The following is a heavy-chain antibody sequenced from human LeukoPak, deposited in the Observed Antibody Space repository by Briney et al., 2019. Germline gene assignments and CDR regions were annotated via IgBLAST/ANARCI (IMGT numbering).Heavy chain of an antibody. CDR3: ARAHPSDY. CDR2: ISSSGGTK. Sequence: TGGSLRLSCSASGFTFSSYEMDWVRQAPGKGLEWLSYISSSGGTKYYADSVKGRFSISRDNAKNSLYLQMNSLSAEDTAVYYCARAHPSDYWGQGTLVTVSS. CDR1: GFTFSSYE. J-gene: IGHJ4*02. V-gene: IGHV3-48*03.